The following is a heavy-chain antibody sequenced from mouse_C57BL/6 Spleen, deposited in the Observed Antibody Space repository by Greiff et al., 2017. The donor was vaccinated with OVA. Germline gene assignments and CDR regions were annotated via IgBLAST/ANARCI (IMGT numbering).Heavy chain of an antibody. CDR3: AGYDYDGAWFAY. CDR1: GYSFTSYY. CDR2: IYPGSGNT. J-gene: IGHJ3*01. Sequence: QVQLQQSGPELVKPGASVKISCKASGYSFTSYYIHWVKQRPGQGLEWIGWIYPGSGNTKYNEKFKGKATLTADTSSSTAYMKLSSLTSEDSAVYYCAGYDYDGAWFAYWGQGTLVTVSA. D-gene: IGHD2-4*01. V-gene: IGHV1-66*01.